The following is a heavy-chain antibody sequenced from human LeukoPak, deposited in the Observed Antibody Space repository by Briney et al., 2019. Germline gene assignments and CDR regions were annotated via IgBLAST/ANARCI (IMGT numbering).Heavy chain of an antibody. Sequence: SETLSLTCTVSGDSITSDIYYWDWIRQSPGKRLEWIGKIYYTGTTTTSPSLRGRVTMSVDTSKNQFSLKLKSVTAADTAVYYCARGEGAGEGLNWGQGTLVTVSS. D-gene: IGHD1-26*01. CDR1: GDSITSDIYY. V-gene: IGHV4-39*02. J-gene: IGHJ4*02. CDR2: IYYTGTT. CDR3: ARGEGAGEGLN.